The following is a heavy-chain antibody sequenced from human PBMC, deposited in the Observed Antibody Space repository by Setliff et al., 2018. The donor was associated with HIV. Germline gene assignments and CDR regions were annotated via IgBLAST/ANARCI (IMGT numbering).Heavy chain of an antibody. CDR3: ARAPRDGNNYGYQPYYFDY. Sequence: GASVKVSCKASGYTFTSYAMHWVRQAPGQGLEWMGWINPNNGGTNYAQKFQGRVTITTDESTSTAYMELSSLRSEDTAVYYCARAPRDGNNYGYQPYYFDYWGQGTLVTVSS. CDR2: INPNNGGT. J-gene: IGHJ4*02. CDR1: GYTFTSYA. D-gene: IGHD4-17*01. V-gene: IGHV1-3*01.